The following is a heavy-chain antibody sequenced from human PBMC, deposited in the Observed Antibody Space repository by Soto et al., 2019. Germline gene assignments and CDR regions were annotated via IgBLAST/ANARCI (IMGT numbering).Heavy chain of an antibody. CDR3: ARSLYSSSWYAGF. CDR1: GYSISSGYY. Sequence: PSETLSLTCAVSGYSISSGYYWGWIRQPPGKGLEWIGSIYHSGTTYYNPSLKSRVTISLDTSKNQVSLNLSSGTAADTAMYYCARSLYSSSWYAGFWGQGTLVTVSS. V-gene: IGHV4-38-2*01. D-gene: IGHD6-13*01. J-gene: IGHJ4*02. CDR2: IYHSGTT.